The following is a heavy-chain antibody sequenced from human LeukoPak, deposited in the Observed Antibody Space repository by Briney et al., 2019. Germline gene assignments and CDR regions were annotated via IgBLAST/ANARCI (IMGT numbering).Heavy chain of an antibody. J-gene: IGHJ6*02. CDR1: GFTFSSYG. CDR3: ARGPRQWLDYYYYYGMDV. CDR2: IWYDGSNK. Sequence: GRSLRLSCAASGFTFSSYGMHWVRQAPGKGLEWVAVIWYDGSNKYYADSEKGRFTISRDNSKNTLYLQMNSLRAEDTAVYYCARGPRQWLDYYYYYGMDVWGQGTTVTVSS. V-gene: IGHV3-33*01. D-gene: IGHD6-19*01.